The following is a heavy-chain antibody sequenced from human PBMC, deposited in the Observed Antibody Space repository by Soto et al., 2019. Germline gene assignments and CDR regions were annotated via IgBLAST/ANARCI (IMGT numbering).Heavy chain of an antibody. CDR1: GGTFSSYA. CDR2: IIPIFGTA. V-gene: IGHV1-69*06. Sequence: QVQLVQSGAEVKKPGSSVKVSCKASGGTFSSYAISWVRQAPGQGLEWMGGIIPIFGTANYAQKFQGRVTITADKSTSTAYMELRSLRSEDTAVYYGARVRSQAEVAATRGYYYYSGMDVWGQGTTVTVSS. J-gene: IGHJ6*02. D-gene: IGHD2-15*01. CDR3: ARVRSQAEVAATRGYYYYSGMDV.